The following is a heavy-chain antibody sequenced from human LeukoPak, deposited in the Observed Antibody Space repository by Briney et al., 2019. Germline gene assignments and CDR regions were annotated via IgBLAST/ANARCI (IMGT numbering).Heavy chain of an antibody. CDR1: GFTFSSYS. J-gene: IGHJ4*02. V-gene: IGHV3-21*01. CDR3: ARGSGYERYFDY. CDR2: ISSSSSYI. D-gene: IGHD5-12*01. Sequence: GGSLRLSCAASGFTFSSYSMTWVRQAPGKGLEWVSSISSSSSYIYYADSVKGRFTISRDNAKNSLYLQMNSLRAEDTAVYYCARGSGYERYFDYWGQGTLVTVSS.